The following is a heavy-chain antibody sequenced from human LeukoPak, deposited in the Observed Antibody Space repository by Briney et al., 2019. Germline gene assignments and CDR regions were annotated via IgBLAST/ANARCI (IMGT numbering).Heavy chain of an antibody. D-gene: IGHD3-22*01. J-gene: IGHJ6*02. Sequence: ASVKVSCKASGYTFTSYGISWVRQAPGQGLEWMGWISAYNGNTNYAQKFQGRVTISRDTVASTAYMEVNSLRSEDTAVYYCARADSSGYYDYYYTMDVWGRGTTVIVSS. V-gene: IGHV1-18*01. CDR3: ARADSSGYYDYYYTMDV. CDR1: GYTFTSYG. CDR2: ISAYNGNT.